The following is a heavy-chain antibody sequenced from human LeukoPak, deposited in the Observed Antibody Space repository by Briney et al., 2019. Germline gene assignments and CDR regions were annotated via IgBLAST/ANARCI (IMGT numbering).Heavy chain of an antibody. CDR1: GFTFSSYA. CDR2: ISGSGGST. V-gene: IGHV3-23*01. CDR3: AKVAAPYDYSNTGYFDY. Sequence: GGSLRLSCAASGFTFSSYAMSWVRQAPGKGLEWVSAISGSGGSTYYADSVKGRFTISRDNSKNTLYLQMNSLRAEDTAVHYCAKVAAPYDYSNTGYFDYWGQGTLVTVSS. D-gene: IGHD4-11*01. J-gene: IGHJ4*02.